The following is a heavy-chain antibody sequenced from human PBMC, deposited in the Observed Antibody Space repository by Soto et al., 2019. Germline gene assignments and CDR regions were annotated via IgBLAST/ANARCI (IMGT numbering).Heavy chain of an antibody. CDR2: MNPNSGNT. V-gene: IGHV1-8*01. Sequence: ASVKVSCKASGYTFTSYDINWVRQATGQGLEWMGWMNPNSGNTGYAQKFQGRVTMTRNTSISTAYMELSSLRSEDTAVYYCARGGDFWSGYQYYYCYYMDVWGKGTTVTVSS. CDR1: GYTFTSYD. J-gene: IGHJ6*03. CDR3: ARGGDFWSGYQYYYCYYMDV. D-gene: IGHD3-3*01.